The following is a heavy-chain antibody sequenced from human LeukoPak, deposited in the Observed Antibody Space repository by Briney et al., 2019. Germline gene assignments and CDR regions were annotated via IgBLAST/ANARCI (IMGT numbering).Heavy chain of an antibody. CDR1: GFTFDDYA. CDR2: ISWNSDSI. Sequence: PGGSLRLSCAASGFTFDDYAMHWVRQAPGKGLEWVSGISWNSDSIGYADSVKGRFTISRDNAKNSLYLQMNSLRAEDTALYYCAKGSRANYYYYMDVWGKGTTVTVSS. J-gene: IGHJ6*03. V-gene: IGHV3-9*01. CDR3: AKGSRANYYYYMDV.